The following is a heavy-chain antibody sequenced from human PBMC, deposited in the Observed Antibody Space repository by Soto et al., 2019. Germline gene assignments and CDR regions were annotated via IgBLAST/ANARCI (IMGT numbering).Heavy chain of an antibody. CDR1: GFTFSSYA. D-gene: IGHD3-9*01. CDR2: ISYDGISK. J-gene: IGHJ4*02. V-gene: IGHV3-30-3*01. Sequence: QVQLVESGGGVVQPGRSLRLSCAASGFTFSSYAMHWVRQAPGKGLEWVAVISYDGISKHYADSVKGRFSISRDDSENTLYVPMNSLRAEDTAVYYCAKDGYLDTYYFDYWGQGTLVTVSS. CDR3: AKDGYLDTYYFDY.